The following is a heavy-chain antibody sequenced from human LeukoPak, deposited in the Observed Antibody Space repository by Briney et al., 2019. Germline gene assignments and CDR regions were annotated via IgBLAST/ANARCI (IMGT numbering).Heavy chain of an antibody. CDR3: ARDKYECSSTSCYLDY. V-gene: IGHV3-43*01. Sequence: GGSLRLSCAASGFTFDDYTMHWVRQAPGKGLEWVSLISWDGGSTYYADSVKGRFTISRDNSKNSLYLQMNSLRAEDTAVYYCARDKYECSSTSCYLDYWGQGTLVTVSS. CDR1: GFTFDDYT. CDR2: ISWDGGST. J-gene: IGHJ4*02. D-gene: IGHD2-2*01.